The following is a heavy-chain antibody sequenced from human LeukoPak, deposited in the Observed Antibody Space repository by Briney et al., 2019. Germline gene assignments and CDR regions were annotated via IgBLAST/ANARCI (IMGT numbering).Heavy chain of an antibody. D-gene: IGHD2-8*01. CDR2: ISYDGSNK. J-gene: IGHJ4*02. Sequence: GRSLRLSCAASGFTFSSYGMHWVRQAPGKGLEWVAVISYDGSNKFYADSVRGRFTISRDNSKNTLYLQMNSLKTEDTAVYYCTTEFDGLHLWGQGTLATVSS. V-gene: IGHV3-30*03. CDR1: GFTFSSYG. CDR3: TTEFDGLHL.